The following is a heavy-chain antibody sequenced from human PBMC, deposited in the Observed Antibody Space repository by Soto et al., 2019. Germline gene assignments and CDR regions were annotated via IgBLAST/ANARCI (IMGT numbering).Heavy chain of an antibody. CDR1: GLTFSTYS. V-gene: IGHV3-21*01. CDR2: ISSRSDI. D-gene: IGHD2-2*02. Sequence: PGGSLRLSCVGSGLTFSTYSINWVRQAPGKGPEWVSSISSRSDIYYADSVKGRFTISRDNAKNSVSLQMNSLRAEDTAVYYCAREYTAWPLAYGLDVWGQGTTVTVSS. J-gene: IGHJ6*02. CDR3: AREYTAWPLAYGLDV.